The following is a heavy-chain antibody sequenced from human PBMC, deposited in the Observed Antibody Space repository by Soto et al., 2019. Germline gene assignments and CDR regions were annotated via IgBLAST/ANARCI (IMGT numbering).Heavy chain of an antibody. CDR1: GFTFSTYS. CDR2: ITSGSNYI. V-gene: IGHV3-21*04. CDR3: ASPGSDKTPTFKIGYQLPPISPGMDV. Sequence: GGSLRLSCAVSGFTFSTYSMNWVRQAPGKGLEWVSSITSGSNYIYYADSVKGRFTISRDNAANSLYLQMNSLRAEDTAVYYCASPGSDKTPTFKIGYQLPPISPGMDVWGQGTTVT. D-gene: IGHD2-2*01. J-gene: IGHJ6*02.